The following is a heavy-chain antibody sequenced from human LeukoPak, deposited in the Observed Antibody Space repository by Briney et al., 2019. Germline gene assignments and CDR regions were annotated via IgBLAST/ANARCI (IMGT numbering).Heavy chain of an antibody. V-gene: IGHV1-2*02. CDR1: GYTFTGYY. CDR3: ARDLAVAGTGARRGNWFDP. J-gene: IGHJ5*02. CDR2: INPNSGGT. D-gene: IGHD6-19*01. Sequence: ASVKVSCKASGYTFTGYYMHWVRQAPGQGLEWMGWINPNSGGTNYAQKFQGRVTMTRDTSISTAYMELSRLRSDDTAVYYCARDLAVAGTGARRGNWFDPWGQGTLVTVSS.